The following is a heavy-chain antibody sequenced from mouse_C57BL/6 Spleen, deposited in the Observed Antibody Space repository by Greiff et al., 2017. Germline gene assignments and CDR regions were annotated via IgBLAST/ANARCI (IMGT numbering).Heavy chain of an antibody. J-gene: IGHJ1*03. D-gene: IGHD1-1*01. CDR1: GFTFNTYA. CDR3: VRDYYGSSYRYFDV. CDR2: IRSKSSNYAT. Sequence: EADGGLVQPKGSLKLSCAASGFTFNTYAMHWVRQAPGKGLEWVARIRSKSSNYATYYADSVKDRFTISRDDSQSMLYLQMNNLKTEDTAMYYCVRDYYGSSYRYFDVWGTGTTVTVSS. V-gene: IGHV10-3*01.